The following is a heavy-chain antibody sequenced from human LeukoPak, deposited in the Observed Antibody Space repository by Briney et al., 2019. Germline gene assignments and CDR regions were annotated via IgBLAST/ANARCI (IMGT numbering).Heavy chain of an antibody. CDR1: GFTFSSYG. CDR3: ARSCSSTSCYSGYYYYMDV. Sequence: GGSLRLSCAASGFTFSSYGMNWVRQAPGKGLEWVSYISSSSTMYYADSVKGRFAISRDNAKNSLYLQMNSLRAEDTAVYYCARSCSSTSCYSGYYYYMDVWGKGTTVTVSS. D-gene: IGHD2-2*01. CDR2: ISSSSTM. J-gene: IGHJ6*03. V-gene: IGHV3-48*01.